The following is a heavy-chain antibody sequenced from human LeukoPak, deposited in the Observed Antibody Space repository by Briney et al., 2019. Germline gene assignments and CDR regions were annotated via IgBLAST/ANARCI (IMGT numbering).Heavy chain of an antibody. CDR3: AREAYSSGWYVVDY. Sequence: SETLSLTCTVSGGSISSYYWSWIRQPAGKGLEWIGRIYTSGSTNYNPSLKSRVTMSVDTSKNQFSLKLSSVTAADTAVYYCAREAYSSGWYVVDYWGQGTLVTVPS. CDR2: IYTSGST. CDR1: GGSISSYY. D-gene: IGHD6-19*01. V-gene: IGHV4-4*07. J-gene: IGHJ4*02.